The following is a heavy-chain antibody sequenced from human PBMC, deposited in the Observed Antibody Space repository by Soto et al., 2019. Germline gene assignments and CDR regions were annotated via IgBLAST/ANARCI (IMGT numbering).Heavy chain of an antibody. J-gene: IGHJ3*02. D-gene: IGHD3-10*01. V-gene: IGHV4-39*01. CDR3: ARGTWVRSAFDI. CDR1: GGSISSSSYY. Sequence: SETLSLTCTVSGGSISSSSYYWGWIRQPPGKGLEWIGSIFYSGSTYYNPSLKSRVTISVDTSKNQFSLKLSSVTAADTAVYYCARGTWVRSAFDIWGQGTMVTVSS. CDR2: IFYSGST.